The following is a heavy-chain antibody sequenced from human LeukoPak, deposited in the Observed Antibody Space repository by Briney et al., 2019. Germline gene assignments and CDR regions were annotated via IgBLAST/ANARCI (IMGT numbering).Heavy chain of an antibody. Sequence: ASVKVSCEASGYTFTSYAIHWVRQAPGQRLEWMGWINAGNDNTKYSQKFQGRVTITRDTSASTAYMELSSLRSEDTAVFYCARGGSGNLPYYFDYWGQGTLVTVSS. V-gene: IGHV1-3*01. D-gene: IGHD1-1*01. CDR1: GYTFTSYA. CDR3: ARGGSGNLPYYFDY. CDR2: INAGNDNT. J-gene: IGHJ4*02.